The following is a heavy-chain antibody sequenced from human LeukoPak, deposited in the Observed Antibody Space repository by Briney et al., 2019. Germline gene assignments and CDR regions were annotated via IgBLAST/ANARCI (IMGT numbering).Heavy chain of an antibody. J-gene: IGHJ3*02. Sequence: GGSLLLSCTASRFTFSSYTMSWVRQAPGKGLEWVSAISGSGGSTYYADSVKGRFTISRDNSKNTLYLQMDSLRAEDTAVYYCASARGIVGDSGDAFDIWGQGTMVTVSS. CDR1: RFTFSSYT. CDR2: ISGSGGST. V-gene: IGHV3-23*01. CDR3: ASARGIVGDSGDAFDI. D-gene: IGHD1-26*01.